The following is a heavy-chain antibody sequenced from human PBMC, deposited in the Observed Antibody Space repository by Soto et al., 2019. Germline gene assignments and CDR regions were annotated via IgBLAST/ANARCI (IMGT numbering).Heavy chain of an antibody. J-gene: IGHJ4*02. Sequence: SETLSLTCTVSGGSISSGDYYWSWIRQPPGKGLEWIGEIYHSGSTNYNPSLKSRVTISVDKSKNQFSLKLSSVTAADTAVYYCARGEVVRYYDSSGYYFSYWGQGTLVTVSS. D-gene: IGHD3-22*01. CDR2: IYHSGST. V-gene: IGHV4-39*07. CDR3: ARGEVVRYYDSSGYYFSY. CDR1: GGSISSGDYY.